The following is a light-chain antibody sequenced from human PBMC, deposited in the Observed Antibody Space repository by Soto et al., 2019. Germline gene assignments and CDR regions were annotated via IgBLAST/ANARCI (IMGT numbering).Light chain of an antibody. Sequence: EIVMTQSPATLSVSPGESATLSCRASQSVGRNYLAWFQHKPGQAPRLVIYDASNRATGVPDRFSGSGSGTDVTLTVTRLEPEDFAVYYCQQYAESPLAFGGGTKVDIK. CDR2: DAS. CDR3: QQYAESPLA. CDR1: QSVGRNY. V-gene: IGKV3-20*01. J-gene: IGKJ4*01.